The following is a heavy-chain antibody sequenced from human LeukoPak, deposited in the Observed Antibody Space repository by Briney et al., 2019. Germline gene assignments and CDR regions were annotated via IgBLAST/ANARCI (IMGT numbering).Heavy chain of an antibody. J-gene: IGHJ4*02. D-gene: IGHD6-19*01. CDR1: GGSISSYY. V-gene: IGHV4-59*01. CDR3: ARVAYSSGWVFDY. CDR2: IYYSGST. Sequence: SETLSLTCTVSGGSISSYYWSWIRQPPGKGLEWIGYIYYSGSTNYNPSLKSRVTISVDTSKNKFSLKLSSVTAADTAVYCCARVAYSSGWVFDYWGQGTLVTVSS.